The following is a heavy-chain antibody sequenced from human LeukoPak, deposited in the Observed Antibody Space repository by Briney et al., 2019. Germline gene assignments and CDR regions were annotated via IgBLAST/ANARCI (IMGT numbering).Heavy chain of an antibody. Sequence: ASVKVSCKSSVYTFTIYGISWVRRAPGQGLEYMGWINTNSGDTKDGKKFQGRVTMTRDTSISTAYMELTSLRYDDTAVYFCASSNFDDYDVYFDYWGQGTLVTVSS. CDR1: VYTFTIYG. CDR2: INTNSGDT. J-gene: IGHJ4*02. V-gene: IGHV1-2*02. D-gene: IGHD4-17*01. CDR3: ASSNFDDYDVYFDY.